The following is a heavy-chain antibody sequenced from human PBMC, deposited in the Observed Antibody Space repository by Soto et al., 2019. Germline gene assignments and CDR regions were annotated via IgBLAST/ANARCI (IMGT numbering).Heavy chain of an antibody. CDR1: GFTFSSYG. Sequence: GGSLRLSCAASGFTFSSYGMHWVRQAPGKGLEWVAVIWYDGSNKYYADSVKGRFTISRDNSKNTLYLQMNSLRAEDRAGYSWGGGGGIAAAVDYWGQGTLVTVSS. J-gene: IGHJ4*02. CDR2: IWYDGSNK. D-gene: IGHD6-13*01. CDR3: GGGGGIAAAVDY. V-gene: IGHV3-33*01.